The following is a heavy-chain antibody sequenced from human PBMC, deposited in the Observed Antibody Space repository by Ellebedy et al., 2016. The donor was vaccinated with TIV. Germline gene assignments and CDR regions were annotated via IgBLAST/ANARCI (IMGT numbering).Heavy chain of an antibody. Sequence: GSLRLSCTVSGGSISDYYWSWIRQPPGKGLEWIGYIYYSGSTNYNPSLKSRVTISVDTSKNQFSLNLSSVTAADTAVYYCARVIDCSGGSRQDYWGQGTLVTVSS. CDR2: IYYSGST. V-gene: IGHV4-59*01. CDR3: ARVIDCSGGSRQDY. CDR1: GGSISDYY. J-gene: IGHJ4*02. D-gene: IGHD2-15*01.